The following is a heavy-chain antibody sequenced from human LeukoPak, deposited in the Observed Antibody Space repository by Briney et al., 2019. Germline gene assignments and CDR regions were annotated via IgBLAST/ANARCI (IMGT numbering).Heavy chain of an antibody. V-gene: IGHV3-48*02. Sequence: PGGSLRLSCAASGFTFSTYSMNWVRQAPGKGLEWVSYISSSSSSIYYADSVKGRFTISRDDARNSLYLQMNSLRDEDTAVYYCARNPHSSGWYPLDHWGQGTLVTVSS. CDR1: GFTFSTYS. D-gene: IGHD6-19*01. J-gene: IGHJ4*02. CDR2: ISSSSSSI. CDR3: ARNPHSSGWYPLDH.